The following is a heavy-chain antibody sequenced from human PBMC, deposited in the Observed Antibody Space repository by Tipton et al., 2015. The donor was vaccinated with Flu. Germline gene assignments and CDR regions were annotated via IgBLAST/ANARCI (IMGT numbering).Heavy chain of an antibody. CDR1: GFTFSSYW. V-gene: IGHV3-7*01. CDR3: VRHAGGSDDY. D-gene: IGHD1-26*01. Sequence: SLRLSCAASGFTFSSYWMTWVRQAPGKGLEWVANIKQDGSEKYYVDSVKGRFTISRDNGKNSLDLQMNSLRAEDTAVYYCVRHAGGSDDYSGQRTLVTVSS. J-gene: IGHJ4*02. CDR2: IKQDGSEK.